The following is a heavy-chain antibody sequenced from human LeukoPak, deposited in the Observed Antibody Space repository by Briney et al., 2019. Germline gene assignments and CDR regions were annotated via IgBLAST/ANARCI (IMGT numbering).Heavy chain of an antibody. CDR2: INQDESEK. V-gene: IGHV3-7*01. CDR3: ARSVPVQLELDH. Sequence: PGGSLRLSCATSGFIFSRYWMSWVRQAPGKGLEWVANINQDESEKNYVDSVKGRFTISRDNAKNSLDLQMNSLRAEDTAVYYCARSVPVQLELDHWGQGTLVTVSS. CDR1: GFIFSRYW. J-gene: IGHJ4*02. D-gene: IGHD1-1*01.